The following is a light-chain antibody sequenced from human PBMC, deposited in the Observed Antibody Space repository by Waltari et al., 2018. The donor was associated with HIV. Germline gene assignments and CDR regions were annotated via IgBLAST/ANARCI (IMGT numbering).Light chain of an antibody. CDR3: QSADSSGTRV. Sequence: SYELTQPPSVSVSPGQTARITCSGDALPKQYAYWYHQKPGQAPVLVIYKDTERPSGIPERVSGSSSGTTVTLTISGVQAEDEADYYCQSADSSGTRVFGGGTKLTVL. V-gene: IGLV3-25*03. J-gene: IGLJ3*02. CDR2: KDT. CDR1: ALPKQY.